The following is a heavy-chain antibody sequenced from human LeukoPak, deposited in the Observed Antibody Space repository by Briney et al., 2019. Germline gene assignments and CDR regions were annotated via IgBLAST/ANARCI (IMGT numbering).Heavy chain of an antibody. V-gene: IGHV3-48*03. CDR3: ARTEMSPYYYYGLDV. D-gene: IGHD5-24*01. CDR1: GFTFSDYE. Sequence: TGGSLRLSCEASGFTFSDYEMNWVRQAPGMGLEWIAFVSSSGGTIYYVDSVSGRFTLSRDSAEISLYLQMNSLRAEDSGVYYCARTEMSPYYYYGLDVWGQGTTVTVSS. J-gene: IGHJ6*02. CDR2: VSSSGGTI.